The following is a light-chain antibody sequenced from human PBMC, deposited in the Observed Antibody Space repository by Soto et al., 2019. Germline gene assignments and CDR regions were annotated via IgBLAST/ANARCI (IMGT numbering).Light chain of an antibody. Sequence: QSVLTQPASVSGSPGQPTTISCTGTSSDVGGYNYVSWYQQHPGKDPKLMIYDVSNRPSGGSNRFSGSKSGNTASLTISGLQAEDEADYYCSSYTSSSTRVFGTGTKVTVL. CDR1: SSDVGGYNY. CDR3: SSYTSSSTRV. V-gene: IGLV2-14*01. CDR2: DVS. J-gene: IGLJ1*01.